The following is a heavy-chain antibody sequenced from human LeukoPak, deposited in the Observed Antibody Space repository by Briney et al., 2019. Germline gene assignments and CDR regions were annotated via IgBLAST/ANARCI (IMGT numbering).Heavy chain of an antibody. J-gene: IGHJ4*02. CDR3: ARDRVGATRDLDY. Sequence: GGSLGLSCAASGFTFSSYWVSWVRQAPGKGLEWVANIKQDGSEKYYVDSVKGRFTISRDNAKNSLYLQMNSLRAEDTAVYYCARDRVGATRDLDYWGQGTLVTVSS. V-gene: IGHV3-7*01. D-gene: IGHD1-26*01. CDR1: GFTFSSYW. CDR2: IKQDGSEK.